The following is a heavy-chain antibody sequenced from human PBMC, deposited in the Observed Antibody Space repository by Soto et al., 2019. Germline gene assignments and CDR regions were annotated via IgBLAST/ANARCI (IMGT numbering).Heavy chain of an antibody. CDR3: ARDGVTDMVRRDYYYVMAV. D-gene: IGHD5-18*01. Sequence: GGSLRLSCAASGFTLSSYSMNWVRQAPGKGLEWVSYISSSSSTIYYADSVKGRFTISRDNAKNSLYLQMNSLRDEDTAVYYCARDGVTDMVRRDYYYVMAVWGQGSTVTVSS. CDR1: GFTLSSYS. CDR2: ISSSSSTI. V-gene: IGHV3-48*02. J-gene: IGHJ6*02.